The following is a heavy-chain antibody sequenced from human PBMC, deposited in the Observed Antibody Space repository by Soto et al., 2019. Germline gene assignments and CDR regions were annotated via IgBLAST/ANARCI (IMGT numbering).Heavy chain of an antibody. CDR2: MSVDGGTI. CDR1: GFTFNSHV. V-gene: IGHV3-30*04. D-gene: IGHD2-15*01. J-gene: IGHJ3*02. Sequence: QVQLVESGGGVVQPGRALRLSCAVFGFTFNSHVIHWVRQAPGKGLEWVAVMSVDGGTIYYADSVKGRFTISRDNSRXXXXXXXXXXXXXXXXVYYCARRYCRGVRCNGNDGFDIWGQGTMVTVSS. CDR3: ARRYCRGVRCNGNDGFDI.